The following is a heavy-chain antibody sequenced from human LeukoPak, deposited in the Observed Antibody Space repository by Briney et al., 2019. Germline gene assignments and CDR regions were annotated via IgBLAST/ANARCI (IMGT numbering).Heavy chain of an antibody. CDR2: IYPSDGST. J-gene: IGHJ4*02. V-gene: IGHV1-46*01. CDR3: VRDNSGPDY. Sequence: ASVKVSCKASGYTFTNNYIHWVRQAPGQGLEWMGIIYPSDGSTRYAQKFQDRVTMTRGTSTSTVYMELGSLRSEDTAVYYCVRDNSGPDYWGQGTLVTVSS. CDR1: GYTFTNNY.